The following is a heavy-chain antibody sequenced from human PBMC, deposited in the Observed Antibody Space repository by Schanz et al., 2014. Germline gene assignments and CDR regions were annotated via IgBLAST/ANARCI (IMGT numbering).Heavy chain of an antibody. CDR1: GFTLSSYA. V-gene: IGHV3-30-3*01. D-gene: IGHD6-13*01. J-gene: IGHJ4*02. CDR3: AREQIMAAAGLVDY. Sequence: VQLVESGGGVVQPGRSLRLSCAAYGFTLSSYAMHWVRQAPGKGLEWVAVISYDGSNKYYADSVKGRFTISRDNSKNTLYLQMNSLRAEDTAVYYCAREQIMAAAGLVDYWGQGTLVTVSS. CDR2: ISYDGSNK.